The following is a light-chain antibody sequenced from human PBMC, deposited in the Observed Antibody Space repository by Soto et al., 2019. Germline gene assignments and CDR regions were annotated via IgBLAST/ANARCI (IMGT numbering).Light chain of an antibody. CDR2: EVS. V-gene: IGLV2-8*01. J-gene: IGLJ2*01. Sequence: QSVLTQPPSASGSPGQSVTISCTGTSSAVGGYNYVSWYQQHPGKAPKFMIYEVSKRPSGVPDRFSGSKSGNTASLTVSGLQADDEADYYCSSYAGSNNPVIFGGGTKLTVL. CDR1: SSAVGGYNY. CDR3: SSYAGSNNPVI.